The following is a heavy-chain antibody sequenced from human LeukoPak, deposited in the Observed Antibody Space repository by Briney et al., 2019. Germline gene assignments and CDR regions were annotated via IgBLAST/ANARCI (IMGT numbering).Heavy chain of an antibody. V-gene: IGHV3-7*01. J-gene: IGHJ4*02. CDR2: IKQDGSEK. Sequence: GSLRLSCAASGFTFSSYWMSWVRQAPGKGLEWVANIKQDGSEKYYVDSVKGRFTISRDNAKNSLYLQMNSLRAEDTAVYYCASWLPRVKWDYFDYWGQGTLVTVSS. CDR3: ASWLPRVKWDYFDY. D-gene: IGHD6-19*01. CDR1: GFTFSSYW.